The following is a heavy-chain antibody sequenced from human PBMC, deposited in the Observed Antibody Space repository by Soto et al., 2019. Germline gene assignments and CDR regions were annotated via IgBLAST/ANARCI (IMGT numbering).Heavy chain of an antibody. CDR3: ARDVAMPTGLGLGY. CDR2: ISNDGSKK. J-gene: IGHJ4*02. V-gene: IGHV3-30*03. Sequence: GGSLRLSCAASGFAFTNYGIHWVRQAPGKGLEWVSHISNDGSKKFYGYSVKGRFTISRDKSENTVYLQMTSLRPDDTAVFYCARDVAMPTGLGLGYWGQGT. D-gene: IGHD6-19*01. CDR1: GFAFTNYG.